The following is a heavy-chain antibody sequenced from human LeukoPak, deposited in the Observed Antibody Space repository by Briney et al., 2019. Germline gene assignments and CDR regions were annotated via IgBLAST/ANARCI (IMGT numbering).Heavy chain of an antibody. CDR2: IYHSGST. V-gene: IGHV4-30-2*01. J-gene: IGHJ5*02. CDR1: GGSISSGGYS. CDR3: ARVVPAAGGWPDP. Sequence: SQTLSLTCAVSGGSISSGGYSWSWIRQPPGKGLEWIGYIYHSGSTYYNPSLKSRVTISVDRSKNQFSLKLSSVTAADTAVYYCARVVPAAGGWPDPWGQGTLVTVSS. D-gene: IGHD2-2*01.